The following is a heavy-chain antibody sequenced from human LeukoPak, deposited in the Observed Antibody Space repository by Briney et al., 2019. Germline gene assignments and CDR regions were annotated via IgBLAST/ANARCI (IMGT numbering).Heavy chain of an antibody. V-gene: IGHV3-30-3*01. CDR1: GFTFSSYA. Sequence: GGSLRLSCAASGFTFSSYAMHWVRRAPGKGLEWVAVISYDGSNKYYTDSVKGRFTISRDNSKNTLYLQMNSLRAEDTAVYYRARGDHSSGWRNYFDYWGQGTLVTVSS. D-gene: IGHD6-19*01. CDR2: ISYDGSNK. J-gene: IGHJ4*02. CDR3: ARGDHSSGWRNYFDY.